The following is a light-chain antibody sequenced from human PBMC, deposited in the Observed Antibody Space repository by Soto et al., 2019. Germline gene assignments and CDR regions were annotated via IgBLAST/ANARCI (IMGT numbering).Light chain of an antibody. CDR3: CSFTTSSTYV. CDR1: SSDVGGYNR. Sequence: LTQPPSVSGSPGQSVTISCTGTSSDVGGYNRVSWYQQPPDTAPKVMIYEVSNRPSGVPDRFSGSKSGNTASLTISGLQAEDEADYYCCSFTTSSTYVFGTGTKVTVL. CDR2: EVS. V-gene: IGLV2-18*02. J-gene: IGLJ1*01.